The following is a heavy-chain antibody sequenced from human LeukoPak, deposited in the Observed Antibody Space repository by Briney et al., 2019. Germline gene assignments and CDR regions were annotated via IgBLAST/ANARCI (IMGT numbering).Heavy chain of an antibody. Sequence: GASVNVSCKVSGDIFITYYIQWVRQAPGGRLEWVGWINTDIGGTHSVPKFQGRVSMTTDTSISTAYLELSRLTSDDTAMYYCARNWELWGQGTLVTVSS. CDR2: INTDIGGT. CDR1: GDIFITYY. D-gene: IGHD3-10*01. V-gene: IGHV1-2*02. CDR3: ARNWEL. J-gene: IGHJ4*02.